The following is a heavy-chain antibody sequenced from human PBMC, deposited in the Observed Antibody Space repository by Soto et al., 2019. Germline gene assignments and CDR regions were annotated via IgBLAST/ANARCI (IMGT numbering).Heavy chain of an antibody. CDR2: ISSSSSYI. V-gene: IGHV3-21*01. D-gene: IGHD2-2*02. CDR1: GCNFSSYS. CDR3: ARDRTGRDIVVVPAAIEYYYYYGMDV. J-gene: IGHJ6*02. Sequence: GGPQSLSWAASGCNFSSYSMNWARQAPGKGLEWVSSISSSSSYIYYADSVKGRFTISRDNAKNSLYLQMNSLRAEDTAVYYCARDRTGRDIVVVPAAIEYYYYYGMDVWGQGTSVTVSS.